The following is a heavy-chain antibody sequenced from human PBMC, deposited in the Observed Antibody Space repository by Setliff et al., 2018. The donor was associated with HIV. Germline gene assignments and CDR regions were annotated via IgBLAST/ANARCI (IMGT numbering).Heavy chain of an antibody. Sequence: PSETLSLTCTISGGSMRNFYWSWIRQAPGGRLQWIGHIHYSGIVNYSPSLRSRLTISAQTSKNQFSLTLKSVTAADTGLYFCARVAKDSSFFSASGPTYSGPWGHGTLVTGSS. J-gene: IGHJ5*02. CDR3: ARVAKDSSFFSASGPTYSGP. D-gene: IGHD2-21*01. CDR1: GGSMRNFY. CDR2: IHYSGIV. V-gene: IGHV4-59*01.